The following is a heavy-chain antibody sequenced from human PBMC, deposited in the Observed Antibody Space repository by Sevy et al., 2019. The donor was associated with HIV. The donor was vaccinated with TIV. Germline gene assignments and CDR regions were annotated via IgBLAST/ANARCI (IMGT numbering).Heavy chain of an antibody. CDR3: TTGRSILQH. D-gene: IGHD2-21*01. Sequence: GGSLRLSCSASGFTFSNVWTSWVRQAPGKGLEWVGHVKSKTEGGTADYAAPVKGRFTISRDDSKDMLYLQMSSLKTEDTAVYYCTTGRSILQHWGQGTLVTVSS. CDR1: GFTFSNVW. CDR2: VKSKTEGGTA. J-gene: IGHJ4*02. V-gene: IGHV3-15*01.